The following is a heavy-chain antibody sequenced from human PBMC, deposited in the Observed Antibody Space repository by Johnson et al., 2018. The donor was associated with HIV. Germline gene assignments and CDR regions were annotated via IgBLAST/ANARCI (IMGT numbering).Heavy chain of an antibody. D-gene: IGHD7-27*01. V-gene: IGHV3-30*02. CDR2: IRYDGSNK. J-gene: IGHJ3*02. CDR3: ARERGGTGRPGVAFDI. CDR1: GFTFSSYG. Sequence: QVQLVESGGGVVQPGKSLRLSCAASGFTFSSYGMHWVRQAPGKGLEWVAFIRYDGSNKYYADPVKGRFTISRDNSKKTLFLQMNSVRAEDTAVYCCARERGGTGRPGVAFDIWGQGTMVTVSS.